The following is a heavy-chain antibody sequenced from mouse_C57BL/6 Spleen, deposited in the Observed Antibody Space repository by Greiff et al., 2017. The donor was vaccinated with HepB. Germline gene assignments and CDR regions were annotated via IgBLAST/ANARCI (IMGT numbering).Heavy chain of an antibody. J-gene: IGHJ3*01. CDR3: TRGSYAWFAY. CDR2: IDPETGGT. V-gene: IGHV1-15*01. Sequence: VQLQESGAELVRPGASVTLSCKASGYTFTDYEMHWVKQTPVHGLEWIGAIDPETGGTAYNQKFKGKAILTADKSSSTAYMELRSLTSEDSAVYCCTRGSYAWFAYWGQGTLVTVSA. D-gene: IGHD1-1*01. CDR1: GYTFTDYE.